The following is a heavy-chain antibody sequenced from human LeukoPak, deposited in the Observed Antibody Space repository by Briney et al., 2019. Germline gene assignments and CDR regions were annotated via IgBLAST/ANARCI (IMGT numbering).Heavy chain of an antibody. CDR2: IYPSTNGT. J-gene: IGHJ4*02. CDR1: GYMFTDFH. Sequence: ASVKVSCRAVGYMFTDFHVHWVRQAPGQGLEWMGWIYPSTNGTKSAQKFQGRIPLTRDTSISTVFMELNNLRSDDTAVYYCARGRYSNDYWGQGTLVTVSS. V-gene: IGHV1-2*02. D-gene: IGHD2-21*01. CDR3: ARGRYSNDY.